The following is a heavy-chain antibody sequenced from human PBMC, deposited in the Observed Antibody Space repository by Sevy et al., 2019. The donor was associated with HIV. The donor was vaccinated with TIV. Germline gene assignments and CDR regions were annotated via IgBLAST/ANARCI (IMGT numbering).Heavy chain of an antibody. J-gene: IGHJ3*02. CDR2: ISSSSYI. CDR1: GFTFSSYS. Sequence: GGSLRLSCAASGFTFSSYSMNWVRQAPGKGLEWVSSISSSSYIYYADSVKGRFTISRDNAKNSLYLQMNSLRAEDTAVYYCARDGKDSYAYDAFDIWGQGTMVTVSS. D-gene: IGHD5-18*01. V-gene: IGHV3-21*01. CDR3: ARDGKDSYAYDAFDI.